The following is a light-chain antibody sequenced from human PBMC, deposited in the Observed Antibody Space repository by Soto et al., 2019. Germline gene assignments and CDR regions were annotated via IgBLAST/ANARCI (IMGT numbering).Light chain of an antibody. V-gene: IGLV1-44*01. CDR1: SSNVGSNT. CDR2: SDD. CDR3: ASWEDSLNGWV. Sequence: QLVLTQPPSASGTPGQRVTISCSGSSSNVGSNTVSWYQQLPGTAPKVLISSDDQCPSGVPDRFSGARYGSSASLAISGLQSGDEADYYCASWEDSLNGWVIGGGTKLTVL. J-gene: IGLJ3*02.